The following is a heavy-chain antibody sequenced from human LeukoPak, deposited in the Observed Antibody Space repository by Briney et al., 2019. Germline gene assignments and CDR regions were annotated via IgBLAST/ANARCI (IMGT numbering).Heavy chain of an antibody. Sequence: SGPTLVKPTQTLTLTCTFSGFSLSTSGVGVAWIRQPPGKALEWLALIYWNDDKRYSPSLKSRLTITKDTSKNQVVLTMTNMDPVDTATYYCARLYSGYDGVHCDYWGQGTLVTVSS. D-gene: IGHD5-12*01. CDR1: GFSLSTSGVG. CDR3: ARLYSGYDGVHCDY. CDR2: IYWNDDK. J-gene: IGHJ4*02. V-gene: IGHV2-5*01.